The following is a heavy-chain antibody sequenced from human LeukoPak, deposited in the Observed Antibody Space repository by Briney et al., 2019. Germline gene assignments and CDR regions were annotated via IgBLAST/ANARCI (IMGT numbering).Heavy chain of an antibody. CDR3: ARVYGYNFYYFDY. CDR1: GGSISSYY. V-gene: IGHV4-59*01. Sequence: SETLSLTCTVSGGSISSYYWSWIRQPPGKGLEWIAYLYYSGNTNYNPSLKSRATISVDTSKNQFSLKLTSVTAADTAVYYCARVYGYNFYYFDYWGQGILVAVSS. J-gene: IGHJ4*02. CDR2: LYYSGNT. D-gene: IGHD5-24*01.